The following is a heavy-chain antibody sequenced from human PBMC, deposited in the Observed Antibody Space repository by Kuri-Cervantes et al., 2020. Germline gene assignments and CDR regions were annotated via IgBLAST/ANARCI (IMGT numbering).Heavy chain of an antibody. Sequence: ESLKISCAVSGYSISSDYYWGWIRQPPGKGLEWIGSIYHSGSTYYNPSLKSRVTISVDTSKNQFSLKLSSVTAADTAVYYCARRSKDTAMVTFDDYWGQGTLVTVSS. V-gene: IGHV4-38-2*01. J-gene: IGHJ4*02. CDR1: GYSISSDYY. CDR3: ARRSKDTAMVTFDDY. CDR2: IYHSGST. D-gene: IGHD5-18*01.